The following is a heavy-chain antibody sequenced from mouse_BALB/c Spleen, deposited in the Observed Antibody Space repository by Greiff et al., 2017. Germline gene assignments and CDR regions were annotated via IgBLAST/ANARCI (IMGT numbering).Heavy chain of an antibody. CDR1: GFNITDYY. V-gene: IGHV14-4*02. CDR3: NSHDYGSSYDY. Sequence: EVQLQQSGAELVRSGASVKLSCTASGFNITDYYMHWVKQRPEQGLEWIGWIDPENGDTEYAPKFQGKATMTADTSSNTAYLQLSSLTSEDTAVYYCNSHDYGSSYDYWGQGTTLTVSA. D-gene: IGHD1-1*01. J-gene: IGHJ2*01. CDR2: IDPENGDT.